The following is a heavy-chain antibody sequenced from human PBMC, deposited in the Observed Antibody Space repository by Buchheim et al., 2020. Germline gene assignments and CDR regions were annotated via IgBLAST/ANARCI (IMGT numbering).Heavy chain of an antibody. Sequence: QVQLVESGGGVVQPGRSLRLSCAASGFTFSSYGMHWVRQAPGKGLEWVAVISYDGSNKYYADSVKGRFTISRDNSKTTLYLQMNSLRAEDTAVYYCAKAFSYYDPARNYYYYGMDVWGQGTT. CDR2: ISYDGSNK. D-gene: IGHD3-22*01. CDR1: GFTFSSYG. J-gene: IGHJ6*02. V-gene: IGHV3-30*18. CDR3: AKAFSYYDPARNYYYYGMDV.